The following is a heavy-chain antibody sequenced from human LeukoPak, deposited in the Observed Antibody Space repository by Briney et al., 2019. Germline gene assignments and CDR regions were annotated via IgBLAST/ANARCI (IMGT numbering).Heavy chain of an antibody. V-gene: IGHV1-18*04. D-gene: IGHD2-15*01. CDR1: GYTFTSYG. J-gene: IGHJ6*04. CDR2: ISAYNGNT. CDR3: ARASGGSRRDYYYGMDV. Sequence: ASVKVSCKASGYTFTSYGISWVRQAPGQGLAWMGWISAYNGNTNYAQKLQGRVTMTTDTSTSTAYMELRSLRSDDTAVYYCARASGGSRRDYYYGMDVWGKGTTVTVSS.